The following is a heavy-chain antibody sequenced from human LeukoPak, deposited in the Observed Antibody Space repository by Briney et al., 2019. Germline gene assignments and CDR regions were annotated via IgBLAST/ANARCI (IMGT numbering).Heavy chain of an antibody. CDR2: IRYDGSNK. D-gene: IGHD3-22*01. CDR3: AKGYYDSSGSYFDY. Sequence: GGSLRLSCAASGFTFSSYGMHWVRQAPGKGLEWVAFIRYDGSNKYYADSVKGRFTISRDNSKNTLYLQMNSLRAEDTAVYCCAKGYYDSSGSYFDYWGQGTLVTVSS. J-gene: IGHJ4*02. V-gene: IGHV3-30*02. CDR1: GFTFSSYG.